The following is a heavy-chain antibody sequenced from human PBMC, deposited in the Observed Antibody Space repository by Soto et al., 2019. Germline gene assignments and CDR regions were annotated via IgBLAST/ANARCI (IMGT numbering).Heavy chain of an antibody. V-gene: IGHV1-69*02. CDR2: IIPILGIA. D-gene: IGHD6-13*01. Sequence: GASVKVSCKASGGTFSSYTISWVRQAPGQGLEWMGRIIPILGIANYAQKFQGRVTITADKSTSTAYMELSSLRSEDTAVYYCATYSSSSNYYYYGMDVWGQGTTVTVSS. J-gene: IGHJ6*02. CDR3: ATYSSSSNYYYYGMDV. CDR1: GGTFSSYT.